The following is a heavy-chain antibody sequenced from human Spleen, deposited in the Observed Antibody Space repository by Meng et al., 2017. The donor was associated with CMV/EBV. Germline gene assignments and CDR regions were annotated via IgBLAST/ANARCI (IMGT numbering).Heavy chain of an antibody. CDR1: GFTFSDHY. CDR3: TTGYCTSATCTPAY. CDR2: IRNKPNGYTT. J-gene: IGHJ4*02. V-gene: IGHV3-72*01. Sequence: GGSLRLSCVVSGFTFSDHYMDWVRQAPGKGLEWVGRIRNKPNGYTTFYAASVKGRFTISRDDSQNSLYLQMNSLKTEDSAVYYCTTGYCTSATCTPAYWGQGTLVTVSS. D-gene: IGHD2-2*03.